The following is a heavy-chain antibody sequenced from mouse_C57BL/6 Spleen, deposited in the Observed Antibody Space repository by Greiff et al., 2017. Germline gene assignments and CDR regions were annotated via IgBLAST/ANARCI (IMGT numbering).Heavy chain of an antibody. CDR2: IYPGNSDT. D-gene: IGHD1-1*01. V-gene: IGHV1-5*01. CDR1: GYTFTSYW. J-gene: IGHJ1*03. Sequence: VQLQQSGTVLARPGASVKMSCKTSGYTFTSYWMHWVKQRPGQGLEWIGAIYPGNSDTSYNQKFKGKAKLTAVTSASTAYMELSSLTNEYSAVYYCTSGSSYVYWYFDVWGTGATVTVSS. CDR3: TSGSSYVYWYFDV.